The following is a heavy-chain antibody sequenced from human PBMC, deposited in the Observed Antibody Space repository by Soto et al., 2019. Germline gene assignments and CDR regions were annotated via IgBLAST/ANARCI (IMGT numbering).Heavy chain of an antibody. Sequence: ASVKVSCKXSGYTLTELSMHWVRQAPGKGLEWMGGFDPEDGETIYAQKFQGRVTMTEDTSTDTAYMELSSLRSEDTAMYYCATGSLLGGGVFDYWGQGTLVTVSS. V-gene: IGHV1-24*01. D-gene: IGHD1-26*01. CDR3: ATGSLLGGGVFDY. CDR2: FDPEDGET. J-gene: IGHJ4*02. CDR1: GYTLTELS.